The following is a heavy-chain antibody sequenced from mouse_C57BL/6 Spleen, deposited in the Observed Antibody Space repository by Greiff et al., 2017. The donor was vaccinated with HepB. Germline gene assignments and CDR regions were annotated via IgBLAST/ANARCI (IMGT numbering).Heavy chain of an antibody. V-gene: IGHV2-2*01. CDR3: ARTRVYDYDAYYAMDY. Sequence: QVQLQQSGPGLVQPSQSLSITCTVSGFSLTSYGVHWVRQSPGKGLEWLGVIWRGGSTDYNAAFISRLSISKDNAKSQVFFKMNSLQADDTAIYYCARTRVYDYDAYYAMDYWGQGTSVTVSS. J-gene: IGHJ4*01. CDR1: GFSLTSYG. D-gene: IGHD2-4*01. CDR2: IWRGGST.